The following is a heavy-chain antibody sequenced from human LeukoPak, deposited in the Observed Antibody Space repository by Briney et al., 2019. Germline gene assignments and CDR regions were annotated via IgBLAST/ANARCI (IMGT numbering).Heavy chain of an antibody. V-gene: IGHV3-23*01. Sequence: GGSLRLSCAASGFTFSSYSMNWIRQAPGKGLEWVSSISGGGETTYYADSAKGRFTISRDNSQNTLYLQMNSLRAEDTAVYYCARDYADYVGYFFFDYWGQGTLVTVSS. CDR3: ARDYADYVGYFFFDY. J-gene: IGHJ4*02. CDR1: GFTFSSYS. CDR2: ISGGGETT. D-gene: IGHD4-17*01.